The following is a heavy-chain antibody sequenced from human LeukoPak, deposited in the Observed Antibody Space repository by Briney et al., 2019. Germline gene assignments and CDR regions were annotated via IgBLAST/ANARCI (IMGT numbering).Heavy chain of an antibody. CDR2: IRQDGSAK. V-gene: IGHV3-7*04. CDR3: ARGDYFDSSGYFIDAFDI. Sequence: GGSLRLSCAASGFTFSRYWMSWVRQAPGKGLEWVANIRQDGSAKYYPDSVKGRFTISRDNAKNSLYLQMNSLRAEDTAVYYFARGDYFDSSGYFIDAFDIWGQGTKVTVSS. CDR1: GFTFSRYW. J-gene: IGHJ3*02. D-gene: IGHD3-22*01.